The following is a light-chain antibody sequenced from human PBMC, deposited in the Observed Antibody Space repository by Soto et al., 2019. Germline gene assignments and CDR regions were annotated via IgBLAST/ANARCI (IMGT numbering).Light chain of an antibody. Sequence: DIVMTQSPLSLPVIPGEPASISCRSSQSLLQSNGYNYLDWYLQKPGQSPQLLIYLGSNRASGVPDRFSGSESGTNFTLKISRVEAEDVGVYYCMQAVQTPTFGQGTKVELK. CDR3: MQAVQTPT. J-gene: IGKJ1*01. CDR1: QSLLQSNGYNY. CDR2: LGS. V-gene: IGKV2-28*01.